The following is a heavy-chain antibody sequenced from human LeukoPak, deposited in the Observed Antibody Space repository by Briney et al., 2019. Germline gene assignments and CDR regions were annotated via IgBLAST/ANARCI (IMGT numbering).Heavy chain of an antibody. CDR1: GGSISSYY. V-gene: IGHV4-4*07. D-gene: IGHD6-13*01. CDR2: IYTSGST. J-gene: IGHJ3*02. CDR3: ARDPIAAAALGAFDI. Sequence: SETLSLTCTVSGGSISSYYWSWIRQPAGKGLEWIGRIYTSGSTNYNPSLKSRVTMSVDTSKNQFSLKLSSVTAADTAVYYCARDPIAAAALGAFDIWGQGTMVTVSS.